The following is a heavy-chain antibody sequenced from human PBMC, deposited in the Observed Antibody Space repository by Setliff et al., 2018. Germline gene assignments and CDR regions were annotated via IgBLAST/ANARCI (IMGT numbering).Heavy chain of an antibody. J-gene: IGHJ4*02. Sequence: GGSLRLSCAASGFTFSTYWMSWVRQAPGKGLEWVANIKQDGSEKYYVDSVKGRFTISRDNAKNTLYLQMNSLRAEDTAVYYCARAHSSTLSVHDYWGQGTLVTVSS. V-gene: IGHV3-7*01. CDR3: ARAHSSTLSVHDY. CDR1: GFTFSTYW. D-gene: IGHD2-2*01. CDR2: IKQDGSEK.